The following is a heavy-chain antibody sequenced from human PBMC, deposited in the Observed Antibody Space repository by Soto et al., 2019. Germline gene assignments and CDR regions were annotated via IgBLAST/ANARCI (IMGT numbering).Heavy chain of an antibody. Sequence: PGGSLRLSCAASGFTFSSYSMNWVRQAPGKGLEWVSSISSSSYIYYADSVKGRFTISRDNAKNSLYLQMNSLRAEDTAVYYCARDRYCSSTSCPPRYWGQGTLVTVSS. J-gene: IGHJ4*02. D-gene: IGHD2-2*01. CDR1: GFTFSSYS. CDR2: ISSSSYI. V-gene: IGHV3-21*01. CDR3: ARDRYCSSTSCPPRY.